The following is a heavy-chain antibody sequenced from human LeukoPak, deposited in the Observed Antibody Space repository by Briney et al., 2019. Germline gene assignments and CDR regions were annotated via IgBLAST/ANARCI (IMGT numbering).Heavy chain of an antibody. D-gene: IGHD3/OR15-3a*01. J-gene: IGHJ4*02. Sequence: SETLSLTCTVSGASISNSFYFWGWVRQPPGTGLEWIGHIRYSGSAYYNASLKSQVSISIDTSKNQFSLRLTSVTAADTAVYYCARQTGSGLFILPGGQGTLVTVSS. V-gene: IGHV4-39*01. CDR1: GASISNSFYF. CDR2: IRYSGSA. CDR3: ARQTGSGLFILP.